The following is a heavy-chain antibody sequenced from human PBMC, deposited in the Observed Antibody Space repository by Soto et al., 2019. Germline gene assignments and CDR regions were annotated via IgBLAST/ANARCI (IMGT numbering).Heavy chain of an antibody. CDR1: GFTVSSNY. Sequence: EVQLVESGGGLVQPGGSLRLSCAASGFTVSSNYMSWVRQAPGKGLEWVSVIYSGGSTYYADSVKGRFTISRDNSKNTLYLQMTSLRAEDTAVYYCARDGVTGYYYYGMDVWGQGTTVTVSS. J-gene: IGHJ6*02. D-gene: IGHD2-21*02. V-gene: IGHV3-66*01. CDR2: IYSGGST. CDR3: ARDGVTGYYYYGMDV.